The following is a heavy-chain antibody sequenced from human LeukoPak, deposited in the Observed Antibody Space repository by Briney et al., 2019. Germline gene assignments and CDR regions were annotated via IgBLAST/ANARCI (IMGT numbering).Heavy chain of an antibody. CDR1: GGTFSSYA. V-gene: IGHV1-69*04. D-gene: IGHD5-24*01. CDR2: IIPILGIA. J-gene: IGHJ4*02. CDR3: AREAVATIRNFYLDY. Sequence: SVKVSCKASGGTFSSYAISWVRQAPGQGLEWMGRIIPILGIANYAQKFQGRVTITADKSTSTAYMELSSLRSEDTAVYYCAREAVATIRNFYLDYWGQGTLVTVSS.